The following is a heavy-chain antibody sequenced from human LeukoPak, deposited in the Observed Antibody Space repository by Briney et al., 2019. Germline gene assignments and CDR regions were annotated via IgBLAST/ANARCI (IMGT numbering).Heavy chain of an antibody. CDR1: GGSISSGGYS. J-gene: IGHJ4*02. Sequence: SQTLSLTCAVSGGSISSGGYSWSWIRQPPGKGLEWIGYIYHSGSTYYNPSLKSRVTISVDRSKNQFSLKLNSVSVADTAVYYCARGAVSGRELDSWGQGTLVTVSS. CDR3: ARGAVSGRELDS. CDR2: IYHSGST. D-gene: IGHD6-19*01. V-gene: IGHV4-30-2*01.